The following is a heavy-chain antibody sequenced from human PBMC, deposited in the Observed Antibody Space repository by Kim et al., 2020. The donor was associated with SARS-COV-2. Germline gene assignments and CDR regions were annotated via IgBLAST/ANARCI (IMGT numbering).Heavy chain of an antibody. CDR3: AGVVRAYSSSFRDYQYYYGMDV. CDR2: ISYDGSNK. V-gene: IGHV3-30-3*01. J-gene: IGHJ6*02. Sequence: GGSLRLSCAASGFTFSSYTMHWVRQAPGKGLEWVAVISYDGSNKYYADSVKGRFTISRDNSKNTLYLQMNSLRAEDTAVYYCAGVVRAYSSSFRDYQYYYGMDVWGQGTTVTVSS. D-gene: IGHD6-13*01. CDR1: GFTFSSYT.